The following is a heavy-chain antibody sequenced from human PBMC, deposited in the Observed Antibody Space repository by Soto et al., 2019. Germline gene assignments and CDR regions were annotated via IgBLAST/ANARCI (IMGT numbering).Heavy chain of an antibody. CDR1: GGSISSYY. V-gene: IGHV4-59*01. J-gene: IGHJ3*02. D-gene: IGHD4-17*01. CDR2: IYYRGST. CDR3: AREYGTDFDI. Sequence: QVQLQESGPGLVKPSETLSLTCTVSGGSISSYYWSWIRQPPGKGLEWIGYIYYRGSTNYNPSLTRRVTISVDTSKNQVSVNLTSVTAADTAVYYCAREYGTDFDIWGQGTMVTVSS.